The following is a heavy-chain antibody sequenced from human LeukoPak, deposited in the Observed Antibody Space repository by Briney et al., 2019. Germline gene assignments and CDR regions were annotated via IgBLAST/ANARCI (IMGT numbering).Heavy chain of an antibody. J-gene: IGHJ4*02. CDR2: MNPNSGST. V-gene: IGHV1-8*03. CDR1: GYTFTSYE. Sequence: ASVKVSCKASGYTFTSYEINEVRQATGQGLEWMAWMNPNSGSTDYAQKFQGRVTINRNTPISTAYMELSGLRSEDTAVYYCARGRSTGYPYYFEYWGQGTLVTVSS. D-gene: IGHD5-12*01. CDR3: ARGRSTGYPYYFEY.